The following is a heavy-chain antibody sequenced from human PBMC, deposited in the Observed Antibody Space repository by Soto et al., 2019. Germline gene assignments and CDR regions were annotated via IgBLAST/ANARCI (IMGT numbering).Heavy chain of an antibody. CDR2: IYYSGIT. J-gene: IGHJ5*02. Sequence: AETLSLSCSFSVGSINISSYFWGWVRQPPGKGLEWIGSIYYSGITYYNPSLRSRVTISVDTSKNQFSLKLSSVTAADTAVFYRPRHYSSGSSNWFDPWGQGTMVTVSS. CDR1: VGSINISSYF. CDR3: PRHYSSGSSNWFDP. D-gene: IGHD6-19*01. V-gene: IGHV4-39*01.